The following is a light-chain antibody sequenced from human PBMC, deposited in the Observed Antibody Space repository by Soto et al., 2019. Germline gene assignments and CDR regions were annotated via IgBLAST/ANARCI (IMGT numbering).Light chain of an antibody. CDR3: QHYNNWPPYA. J-gene: IGKJ2*01. V-gene: IGKV3D-15*01. Sequence: EIVMTQSPATLSVSQGERATLSCRASQSVGSNLAWYQQKPGQAPRLLIYGASTRTTATPARFSGSGSGTEFTLTISSLQSEDCAVYYCQHYNNWPPYAFGQGTKLEIK. CDR1: QSVGSN. CDR2: GAS.